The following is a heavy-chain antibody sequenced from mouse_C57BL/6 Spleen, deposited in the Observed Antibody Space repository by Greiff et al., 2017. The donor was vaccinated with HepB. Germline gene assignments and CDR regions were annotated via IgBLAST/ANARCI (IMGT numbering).Heavy chain of an antibody. CDR2: IDPENGDT. J-gene: IGHJ1*03. Sequence: EVKLMESGAELVRPGASVKLSCTASGFNIKDDYMHWVKQRPEQGLEWIGWIDPENGDTEYASKFQGKATITADTSSNTAYLQLSSLTSEDTAVYYCTPYTTVVAHWYFDVWGTGTTVTVSS. CDR3: TPYTTVVAHWYFDV. V-gene: IGHV14-4*01. D-gene: IGHD1-1*01. CDR1: GFNIKDDY.